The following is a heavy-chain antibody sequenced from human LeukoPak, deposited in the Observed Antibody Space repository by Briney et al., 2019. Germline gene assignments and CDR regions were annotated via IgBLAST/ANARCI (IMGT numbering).Heavy chain of an antibody. Sequence: PGGSLRLSCVASGFTFRDYWMHWVHQARGKGLVWVSRIRGDGNDVSYADPVEGRFTISRGNAKNMLYLQMSSLRVEDTALYYCARGVEKATINELNYWGQGTLVTVSS. J-gene: IGHJ4*02. V-gene: IGHV3-74*01. CDR3: ARGVEKATINELNY. CDR1: GFTFRDYW. CDR2: IRGDGNDV. D-gene: IGHD5-24*01.